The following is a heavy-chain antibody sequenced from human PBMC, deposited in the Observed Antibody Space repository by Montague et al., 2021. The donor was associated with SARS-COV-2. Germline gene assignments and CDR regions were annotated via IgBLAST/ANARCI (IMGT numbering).Heavy chain of an antibody. CDR2: ISYDGSNK. D-gene: IGHD3-9*01. V-gene: IGHV3-30-3*01. CDR3: ARDSAYYDILTGYLGGKNYYYYYGMDV. CDR1: GFTFSSYA. J-gene: IGHJ6*02. Sequence: SLRLSCAASGFTFSSYAMHWVRQAPGKGLEWVAVISYDGSNKYYADSVKGRFTISRDNSKNTLYLQMNSLRAEDTAVYYCARDSAYYDILTGYLGGKNYYYYYGMDVWGQGTTVTVSS.